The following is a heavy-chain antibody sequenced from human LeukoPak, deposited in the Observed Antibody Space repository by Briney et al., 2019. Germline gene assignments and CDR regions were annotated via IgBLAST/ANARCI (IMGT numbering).Heavy chain of an antibody. Sequence: SETLSLTCTVSGGSISSYYWSWIRQPAGKGLEWIGRIYTSGSTNYNPSLKSRVTMSVDTSKNQFSLKLSSVTAADTAVYYCARDDTIFGVVGFDPWGQGTLVTVSS. CDR3: ARDDTIFGVVGFDP. V-gene: IGHV4-4*07. D-gene: IGHD3-3*01. J-gene: IGHJ5*02. CDR2: IYTSGST. CDR1: GGSISSYY.